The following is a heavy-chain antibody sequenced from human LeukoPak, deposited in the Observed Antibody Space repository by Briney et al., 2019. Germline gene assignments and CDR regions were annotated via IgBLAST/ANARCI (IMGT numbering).Heavy chain of an antibody. Sequence: ASVKVSCKASGYTFTTYDINWVRQAAGQGPEWMGWMNPHSGNAGYAQKFQGRVTMTRDTSISTAYMELSSLRSEDTAVYYCARIPHRVPHNWFDPWGQGTLVTVSS. V-gene: IGHV1-8*01. CDR3: ARIPHRVPHNWFDP. J-gene: IGHJ5*02. CDR2: MNPHSGNA. D-gene: IGHD2-2*01. CDR1: GYTFTTYD.